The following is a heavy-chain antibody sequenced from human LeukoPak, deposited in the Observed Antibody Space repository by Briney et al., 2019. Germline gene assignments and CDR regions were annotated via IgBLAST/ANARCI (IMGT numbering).Heavy chain of an antibody. V-gene: IGHV3-7*01. Sequence: GGSLRLSCVVSGFTFSSYWMSWVRQAPGTGLEWVANIKQDGSEKNYVDSVEGRFTISRDNAKNSLYLQMNSLRVEDTAVYYCARDRGKCGSGPYYFDYWGQGTVVTVSS. D-gene: IGHD6-19*01. CDR2: IKQDGSEK. CDR3: ARDRGKCGSGPYYFDY. J-gene: IGHJ4*02. CDR1: GFTFSSYW.